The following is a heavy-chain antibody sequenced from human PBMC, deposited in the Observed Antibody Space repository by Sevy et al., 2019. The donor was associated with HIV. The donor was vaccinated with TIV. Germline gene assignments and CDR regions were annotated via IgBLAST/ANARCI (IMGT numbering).Heavy chain of an antibody. J-gene: IGHJ6*02. CDR1: GFTFSSYW. CDR3: TTDGYSSSWYPTYYYGMDV. Sequence: GGSLRLSCAASGFTFSSYWMSWVRQAPGKGLEWVGRIKSKTDGGTTDYAAPVKGRFTISRDDSKNTLYRQMNSLKTEDTAVYYCTTDGYSSSWYPTYYYGMDVWGQGTTVTVSS. D-gene: IGHD6-13*01. V-gene: IGHV3-15*01. CDR2: IKSKTDGGTT.